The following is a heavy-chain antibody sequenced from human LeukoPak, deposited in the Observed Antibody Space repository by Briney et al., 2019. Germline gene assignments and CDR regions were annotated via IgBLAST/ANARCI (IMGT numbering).Heavy chain of an antibody. CDR2: IYYSGST. J-gene: IGHJ4*02. CDR3: ARGGMIVVVWDY. D-gene: IGHD3-22*01. CDR1: GYPISSGYY. V-gene: IGHV4-61*05. Sequence: PSETLSLTCTVSGYPISSGYYWGWIRQPPGKGLEWIGYIYYSGSTNFNPSLKSRVTISVDTSKNQFSLKLSSVTAADTAVYYCARGGMIVVVWDYWGQGTLVTVSS.